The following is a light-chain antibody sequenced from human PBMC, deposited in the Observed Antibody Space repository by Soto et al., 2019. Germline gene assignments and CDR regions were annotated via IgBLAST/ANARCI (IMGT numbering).Light chain of an antibody. CDR1: SSDVGGYNY. V-gene: IGLV2-11*01. J-gene: IGLJ1*01. Sequence: QSVLTQPRSVSGSPGQSVTISCTGTSSDVGGYNYVSWYQQHPGKAPKLMIYDVSKRPSGVPDRFSGSKSGNTASLTISGLQAEDEADYYCCSDAGSFYVFGTGNKVTVL. CDR2: DVS. CDR3: CSDAGSFYV.